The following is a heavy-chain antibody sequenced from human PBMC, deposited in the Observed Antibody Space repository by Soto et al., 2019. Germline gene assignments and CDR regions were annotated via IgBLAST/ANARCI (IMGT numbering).Heavy chain of an antibody. Sequence: ASVKVSCKASGYTFTSYYMHWVRQAPGQGLEWMRIINPSGGSTSYAQKCQGRVTMTRDTSPSTVYMELSSLRSADTAVYYCASDALMVDASMRSYGMDVWGQGTTVTVS. CDR2: INPSGGST. CDR3: ASDALMVDASMRSYGMDV. D-gene: IGHD2-8*01. CDR1: GYTFTSYY. V-gene: IGHV1-46*01. J-gene: IGHJ6*02.